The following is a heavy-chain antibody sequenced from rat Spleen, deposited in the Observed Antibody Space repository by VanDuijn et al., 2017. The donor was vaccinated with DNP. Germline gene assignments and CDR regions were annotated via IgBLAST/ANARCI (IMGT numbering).Heavy chain of an antibody. V-gene: IGHV5-19*01. Sequence: EVQLVETGGGLVQPGGSLRLSCAASGFTFSDSGMHWIRQAPTKGLEWVTSISPSGGGTYYRDSVKGRFTISRDNAKSILYLQMNSLRSEDTATYYCARGSGTYYWYFDFWGPGTMVTVSS. CDR1: GFTFSDSG. D-gene: IGHD4-4*01. J-gene: IGHJ1*01. CDR3: ARGSGTYYWYFDF. CDR2: ISPSGGGT.